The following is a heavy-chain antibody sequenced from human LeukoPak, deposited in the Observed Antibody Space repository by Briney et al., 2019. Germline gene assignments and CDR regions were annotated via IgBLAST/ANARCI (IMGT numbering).Heavy chain of an antibody. CDR1: GYSFHSQW. J-gene: IGHJ4*02. D-gene: IGHD2-21*02. Sequence: NSGESLKISCKGPGYSFHSQWIGWVRQMPGKGLEWMGIIYPGDSDTRYSPSFRGQVTISADRSISTVYLQWSSLEASDTAIYYCARRCDSDFRIHWGQGTLVTVSS. CDR2: IYPGDSDT. V-gene: IGHV5-51*01. CDR3: ARRCDSDFRIH.